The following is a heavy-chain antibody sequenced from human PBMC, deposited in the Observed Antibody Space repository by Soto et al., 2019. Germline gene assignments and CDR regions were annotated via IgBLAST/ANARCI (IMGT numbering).Heavy chain of an antibody. CDR3: ARYYYASGSYHYYFDY. J-gene: IGHJ4*02. D-gene: IGHD3-10*01. V-gene: IGHV3-11*06. Sequence: ESGGGLVTPGGSLRLSCAASGFTFSDYYMSWIRQAPGKGLEWVSYISSSSSSTTYADSVKGRFTISRDNAKNSLYLQMNSLRAEDTAVYYCARYYYASGSYHYYFDYWGQGTLVTVSS. CDR2: ISSSSSST. CDR1: GFTFSDYY.